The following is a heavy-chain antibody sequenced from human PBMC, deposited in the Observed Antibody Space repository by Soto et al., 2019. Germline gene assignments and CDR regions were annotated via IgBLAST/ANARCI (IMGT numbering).Heavy chain of an antibody. Sequence: QVQLQESGPGLVKPSETLSLTCTVSGGSISSYYWSWIRQPPGKGLEWIGYIYYSGSTNYNPSLKSRVTIXXDXSXXPFSLKLSSVTAADTAVYYCASGGSWFGELPTFDYWGQGTLVTVSS. CDR1: GGSISSYY. J-gene: IGHJ4*02. CDR2: IYYSGST. V-gene: IGHV4-59*01. D-gene: IGHD3-10*01. CDR3: ASGGSWFGELPTFDY.